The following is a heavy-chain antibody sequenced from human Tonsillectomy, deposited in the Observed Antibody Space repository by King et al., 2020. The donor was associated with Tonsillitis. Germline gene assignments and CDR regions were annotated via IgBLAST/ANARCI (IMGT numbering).Heavy chain of an antibody. CDR1: GFSFDDYA. D-gene: IGHD5-24*01. J-gene: IGHJ4*02. V-gene: IGHV3-9*01. CDR3: AKGRMAATRGNYFDY. CDR2: ISWNTGSI. Sequence: VQLVESGGGLVQPGRSRRLSCAASGFSFDDYAMFWVRQGPGKGLEWVAGISWNTGSIGYADSVKGRFTISRDNARNSLYLQLNSLRVDDTALYYCAKGRMAATRGNYFDYWGQGTLVTVSS.